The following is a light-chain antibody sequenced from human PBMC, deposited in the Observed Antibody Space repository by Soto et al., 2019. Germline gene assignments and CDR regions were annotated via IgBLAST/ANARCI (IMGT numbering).Light chain of an antibody. CDR1: QSVSSN. J-gene: IGKJ5*01. Sequence: EIVMTQSPATLSVSPGERATLSCRASQSVSSNLAWYQQKTGQAPRLLIYGASTRATGIPARFSGSGSGTEFTLTISSLQSEDFAVYYCQQYNNWPPSTFGKGTRLEIK. V-gene: IGKV3-15*01. CDR2: GAS. CDR3: QQYNNWPPST.